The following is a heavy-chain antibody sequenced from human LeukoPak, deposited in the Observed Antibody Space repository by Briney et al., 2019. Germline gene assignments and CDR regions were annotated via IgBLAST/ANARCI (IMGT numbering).Heavy chain of an antibody. V-gene: IGHV4-59*01. CDR1: GVSISSNY. CDR2: IYNGGST. D-gene: IGHD5-24*01. CDR3: ATLRDGYEFDY. J-gene: IGHJ4*02. Sequence: PSETLSLTCTVSGVSISSNYWSSIRQPPGKGLEWLGYIYNGGSTNYNPSLKSRVTISVDTSKNQFSLKVTSVTAADTAVYYCATLRDGYEFDYWGQGTLVTVSS.